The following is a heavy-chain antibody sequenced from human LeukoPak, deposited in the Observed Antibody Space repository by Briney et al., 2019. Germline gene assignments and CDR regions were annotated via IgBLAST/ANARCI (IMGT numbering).Heavy chain of an antibody. V-gene: IGHV1-69*05. J-gene: IGHJ6*03. Sequence: SVKVSCKASGGSFSSYAISWVRQAPGQGLEWMGAFIPRFGTAIYAQQFQGRVTITRDESTSTACMELSSLRFEDTAVYYCARHSSMSETYYYKMDVWGKGTTVTVS. CDR1: GGSFSSYA. CDR2: FIPRFGTA. CDR3: ARHSSMSETYYYKMDV.